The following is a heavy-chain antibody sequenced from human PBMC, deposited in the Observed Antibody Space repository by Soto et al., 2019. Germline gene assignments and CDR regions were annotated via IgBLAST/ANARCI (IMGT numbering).Heavy chain of an antibody. V-gene: IGHV3-23*01. CDR2: ISGSGGGI. CDR1: GFTFSHYA. Sequence: PGGSLRLSCAASGFTFSHYALNWVRQAPGKGLEWVAGISGSGGGIYYPDSVRGRFIVSRDNSKNTFHLQMNNLRAEDTALYYCARVSGYDTSGDYWGHNDHWGQGTLVTVSS. CDR3: ARVSGYDTSGDYWGHNDH. D-gene: IGHD3-22*01. J-gene: IGHJ4*02.